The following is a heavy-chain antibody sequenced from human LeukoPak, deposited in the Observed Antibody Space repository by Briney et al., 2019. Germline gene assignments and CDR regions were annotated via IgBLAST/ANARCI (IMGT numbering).Heavy chain of an antibody. Sequence: GASVKVSCKASGYTFTSYDINWVRQATGQGPEWMGWMNPNSGNTGYAQKFQRRVTMTRNPSISTTYMELSSLRSEDTAVYYCARGRNDFWSGYSYYMDVWGKGTTVTVSS. V-gene: IGHV1-8*01. D-gene: IGHD3-3*01. CDR3: ARGRNDFWSGYSYYMDV. CDR1: GYTFTSYD. J-gene: IGHJ6*03. CDR2: MNPNSGNT.